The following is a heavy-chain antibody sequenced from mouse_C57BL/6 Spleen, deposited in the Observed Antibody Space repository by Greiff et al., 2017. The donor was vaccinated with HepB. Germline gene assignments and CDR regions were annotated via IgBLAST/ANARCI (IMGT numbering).Heavy chain of an antibody. CDR2: IWSGGST. J-gene: IGHJ4*01. CDR1: GFSLTSYG. V-gene: IGHV2-2*01. Sequence: QVQLKESGPGLVQPSQSLSITCTVSGFSLTSYGVHWVRQSPGKGLEWLGVIWSGGSTDYNAAFISRRSISKDNSKSQVFFKMNSLQADDTAIYYCARNWAYAMDYWGQGTSVTVSS. CDR3: ARNWAYAMDY.